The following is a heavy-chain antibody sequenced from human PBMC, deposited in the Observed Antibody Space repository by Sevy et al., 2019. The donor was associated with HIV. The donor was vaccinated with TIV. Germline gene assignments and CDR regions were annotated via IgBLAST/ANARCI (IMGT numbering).Heavy chain of an antibody. CDR1: GFTFSGSA. D-gene: IGHD3-22*01. CDR3: TRHLGLYYYDSSGYYFDY. Sequence: GGSLRLSCAASGFTFSGSAMHWVRQASGKGLEWVGRIRSKANSYATAYAASVKGRFTISRGDSKNTAYLQMNSLKTEDTAVYYCTRHLGLYYYDSSGYYFDYWGQGTLVTVSS. J-gene: IGHJ4*02. CDR2: IRSKANSYAT. V-gene: IGHV3-73*01.